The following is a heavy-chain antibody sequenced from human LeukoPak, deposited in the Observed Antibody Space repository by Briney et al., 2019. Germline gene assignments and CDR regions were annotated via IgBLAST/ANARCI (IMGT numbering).Heavy chain of an antibody. Sequence: PGGSLRLSCAASGFTFSSYAMHWVRQAPGKGLEWVAVISYDGSNKYYADPVKGRFTISRDNSKNTVYLQMNGLRAEDTAVYYCAKDWDQLLYYFDYWGQGTLVTVSS. J-gene: IGHJ4*02. CDR3: AKDWDQLLYYFDY. D-gene: IGHD2-2*01. CDR1: GFTFSSYA. CDR2: ISYDGSNK. V-gene: IGHV3-30*04.